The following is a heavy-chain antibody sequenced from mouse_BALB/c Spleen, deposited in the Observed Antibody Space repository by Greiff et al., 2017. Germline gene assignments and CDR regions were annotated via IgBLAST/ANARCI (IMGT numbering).Heavy chain of an antibody. CDR1: GFTFNTYA. J-gene: IGHJ2*01. CDR2: IRSKSNNYAT. CDR3: VRQDYYGYYFDY. Sequence: GGGLVQPKGSLKLSCAASGFTFNTYAMHWVRQAPGKGLEWVARIRSKSNNYATYYADSVKDRFTISRDDSQSMLYLQMNNLKTEDTAMYYCVRQDYYGYYFDYWGQGTTLTVSS. V-gene: IGHV10S3*01. D-gene: IGHD1-2*01.